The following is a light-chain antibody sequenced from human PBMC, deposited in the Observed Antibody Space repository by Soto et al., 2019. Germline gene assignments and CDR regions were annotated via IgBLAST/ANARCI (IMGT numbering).Light chain of an antibody. CDR3: QQYKSYSRT. CDR1: QSIDSS. J-gene: IGKJ1*01. V-gene: IGKV1-5*03. Sequence: DIQMTQSPSTLSASVGDRVTITFRASQSIDSSLAWYQQKPGKAPNLLIYEASSLEIGVPSRFSGSGSGTEFTLTISSLQPDDFATYHCQQYKSYSRTFGQGTKVDIK. CDR2: EAS.